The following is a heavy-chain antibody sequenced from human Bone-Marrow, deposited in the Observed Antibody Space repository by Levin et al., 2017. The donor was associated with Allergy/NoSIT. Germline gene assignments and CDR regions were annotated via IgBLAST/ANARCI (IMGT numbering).Heavy chain of an antibody. J-gene: IGHJ6*02. D-gene: IGHD3-10*01. Sequence: PGESLKISCKASGYSFANYEINWVRQVPGQGPEWLGWINPKLGTTGYAQNLQVRVSMTRNISINTAYLELSSLRFEDTARYYCARAGGSGPVGHYYGMDVWGQGTTVVVSS. CDR1: GYSFANYE. CDR2: INPKLGTT. V-gene: IGHV1-8*01. CDR3: ARAGGSGPVGHYYGMDV.